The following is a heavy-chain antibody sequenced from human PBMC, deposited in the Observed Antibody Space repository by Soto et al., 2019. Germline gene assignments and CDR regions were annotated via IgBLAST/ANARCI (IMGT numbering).Heavy chain of an antibody. CDR2: ISGSGGST. J-gene: IGHJ5*02. V-gene: IGHV3-23*01. CDR3: AKDSGAVVVVAPTGGFDP. Sequence: EVQLLESGGGLVQPRGSLRLSCAASGFTFSSYAMSWVRQAPGKGLEWVSAISGSGGSTYYADSVKGRFTISRDNSKNTLYLQMNSLRAEDTAVYYCAKDSGAVVVVAPTGGFDPWGQGTLVTVSS. D-gene: IGHD2-15*01. CDR1: GFTFSSYA.